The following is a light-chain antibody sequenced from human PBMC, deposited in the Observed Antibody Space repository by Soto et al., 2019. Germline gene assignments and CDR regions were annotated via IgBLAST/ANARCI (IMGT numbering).Light chain of an antibody. J-gene: IGLJ7*01. CDR1: SSDVGGYNY. Sequence: QSALTQPRSVSGSPGQSVTISCTGTSSDVGGYNYVSWYHQHPGKAPKLMIYDVSKRPSGVPDRFSGSKSGNTASLTISGLQAEYEADYYCGSYAGSAVFGGGTQLTVL. V-gene: IGLV2-11*01. CDR2: DVS. CDR3: GSYAGSAV.